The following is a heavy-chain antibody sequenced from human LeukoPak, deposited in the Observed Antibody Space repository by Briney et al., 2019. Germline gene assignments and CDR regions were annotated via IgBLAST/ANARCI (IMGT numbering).Heavy chain of an antibody. V-gene: IGHV3-74*01. J-gene: IGHJ4*02. CDR3: ASLRGAAPSDY. CDR1: GFTFSSYW. D-gene: IGHD4/OR15-4a*01. Sequence: GGSLRLSCAASGFTFSSYWVHWVRQAPGKGLVWVSRINSDGSSTSYADSVKGRFTISRDNAKNTLYLQMNSLRAEDTAVYYCASLRGAAPSDYWGQGTLVTVSS. CDR2: INSDGSST.